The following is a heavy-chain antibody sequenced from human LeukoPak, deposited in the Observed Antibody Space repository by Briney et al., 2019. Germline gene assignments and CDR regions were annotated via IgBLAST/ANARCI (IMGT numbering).Heavy chain of an antibody. V-gene: IGHV3-66*01. D-gene: IGHD3-10*01. J-gene: IGHJ4*02. CDR3: ARTARIRGVIKTHYYLDY. CDR2: FYSDDST. Sequence: GGSLRLSCAASGFSVSGNDMIWVRQAPGKGLQWVSIFYSDDSTSHTDSVKGRFSISTDDLKSTLYLQMNRLRPDDTAVYYCARTARIRGVIKTHYYLDYWGQGALVTVSS. CDR1: GFSVSGND.